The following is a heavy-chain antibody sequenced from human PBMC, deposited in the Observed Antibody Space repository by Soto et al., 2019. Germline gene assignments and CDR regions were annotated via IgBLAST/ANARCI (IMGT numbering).Heavy chain of an antibody. D-gene: IGHD1-26*01. Sequence: SETLSLTCTVSGGSISGYYWNWIRQSPGKGLEWIGLIYYNGNTNYNPSLKSRVTMTVDTSKNQFSLRLSSVTAADTAVYYCTSIVGATGRAFEIWGQGTMVTVSS. J-gene: IGHJ3*02. V-gene: IGHV4-59*12. CDR3: TSIVGATGRAFEI. CDR1: GGSISGYY. CDR2: IYYNGNT.